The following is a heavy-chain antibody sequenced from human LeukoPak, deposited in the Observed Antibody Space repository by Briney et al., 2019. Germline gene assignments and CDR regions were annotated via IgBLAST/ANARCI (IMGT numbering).Heavy chain of an antibody. J-gene: IGHJ4*02. D-gene: IGHD5-18*01. Sequence: PGGSLRLSCAASGFTFSSYSMNWVRQAPGKGLEWVSYISSSSSTIYYADSVKGRFTISRDNAKNSLYPQMNSLRAEDTAVYYCARIGYSYGFPGHFDYWGQGTLVTVSS. CDR3: ARIGYSYGFPGHFDY. CDR2: ISSSSSTI. CDR1: GFTFSSYS. V-gene: IGHV3-48*01.